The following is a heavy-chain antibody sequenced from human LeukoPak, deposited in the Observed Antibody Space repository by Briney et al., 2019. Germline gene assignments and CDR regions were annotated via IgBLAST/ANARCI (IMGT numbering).Heavy chain of an antibody. CDR3: ARSSSWYAT. CDR2: IDSDGST. D-gene: IGHD6-13*01. J-gene: IGHJ5*02. Sequence: GGSLRLSCAASGFTVSSHYMSWVRQAPGKGLEWVSVIDSDGSTYYADSVKGRFTISRDNSKNTVYLQVNSLRAEDTSVYYCARSSSWYATWGQGTLVTVSS. CDR1: GFTVSSHY. V-gene: IGHV3-66*01.